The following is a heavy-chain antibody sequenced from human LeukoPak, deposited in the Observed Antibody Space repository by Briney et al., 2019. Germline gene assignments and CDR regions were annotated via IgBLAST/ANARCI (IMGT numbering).Heavy chain of an antibody. CDR2: IDYSGNT. CDR1: GGSISSYY. Sequence: SETLSLTCSVSGGSISSYYWSWIRQPPGKGLEWIGYIDYSGNTGQNPSLKSRVTISVDTSKNQVSLNLASVTTADTAVYYCARGPLAAAGTLTYYYYGMDVWGQGTTVTVSS. V-gene: IGHV4-59*01. D-gene: IGHD6-13*01. CDR3: ARGPLAAAGTLTYYYYGMDV. J-gene: IGHJ6*02.